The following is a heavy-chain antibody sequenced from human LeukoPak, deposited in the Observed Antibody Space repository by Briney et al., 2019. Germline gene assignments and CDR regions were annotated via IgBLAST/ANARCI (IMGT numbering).Heavy chain of an antibody. J-gene: IGHJ6*03. CDR2: ISGSGGNT. CDR1: GFTFSSYG. Sequence: GGSLRLPCAASGFTFSSYGMNWVRQAPGKGLEWVSSISGSGGNTYYADSVKGRFTISRDNSKNTLYLQMNSLRAEDTAVYYCAKGYRFLGRYYYYYYMDVWGKGTTVTVSS. CDR3: AKGYRFLGRYYYYYYMDV. D-gene: IGHD3-3*01. V-gene: IGHV3-23*01.